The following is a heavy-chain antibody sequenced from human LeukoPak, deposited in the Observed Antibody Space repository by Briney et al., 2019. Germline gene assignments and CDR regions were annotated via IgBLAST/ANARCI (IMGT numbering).Heavy chain of an antibody. CDR2: ISHTGSS. Sequence: PSETLSLTCTVSGGSISSYYWSWIRQPAGKGLEWIGSISHTGSSYYNPSLKSRVTISVDTSKNQFSLRLSSVTAADTAVYYCARRLRLSGYHQDNWFDPWGQGTLVTVSS. CDR1: GGSISSYY. J-gene: IGHJ5*02. V-gene: IGHV4-4*07. D-gene: IGHD3-22*01. CDR3: ARRLRLSGYHQDNWFDP.